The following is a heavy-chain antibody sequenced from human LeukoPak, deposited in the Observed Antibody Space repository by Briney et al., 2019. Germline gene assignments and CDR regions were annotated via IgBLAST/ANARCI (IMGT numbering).Heavy chain of an antibody. CDR3: ARDPGYCTSHSCTTYFDY. D-gene: IGHD2-2*01. CDR1: RFTFSNYA. J-gene: IGHJ4*02. Sequence: GKSLRLSCAASRFTFSNYAMHWVHQAPGKGLEWVAVISSDGGHKSYADSVKGRFSISRDSSKKTLYLQLSGLRVEDTAVYYCARDPGYCTSHSCTTYFDYWGQGTLVTVSS. CDR2: ISSDGGHK. V-gene: IGHV3-30*04.